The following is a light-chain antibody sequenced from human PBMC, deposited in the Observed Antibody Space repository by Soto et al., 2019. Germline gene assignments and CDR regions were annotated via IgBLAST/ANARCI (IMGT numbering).Light chain of an antibody. Sequence: EIVLTQSPGTLSLSPGERATLSCRASQSVSSNYLAWYQQKPGQAPRLLIYDASNRATGIPGRFSGSGSGTDFTLTISSLEPEDFAVYYCQQRGNWPPITFGQGTRLENK. V-gene: IGKV3D-20*02. CDR1: QSVSSNY. J-gene: IGKJ5*01. CDR2: DAS. CDR3: QQRGNWPPIT.